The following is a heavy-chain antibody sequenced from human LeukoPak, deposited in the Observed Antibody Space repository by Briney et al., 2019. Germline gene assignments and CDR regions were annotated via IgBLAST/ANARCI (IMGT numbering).Heavy chain of an antibody. CDR3: AAGNNYASS. D-gene: IGHD3-10*01. V-gene: IGHV3-66*01. CDR2: IYSGDNT. CDR1: GFTVSSNY. J-gene: IGHJ5*02. Sequence: GGSLRLSCAASGFTVSSNYMSWVRQAPGKGLEWVSVIYSGDNTYYADSVKGRFTISRDNAKRSVYLQMNSLRAEDTAVYYCAAGNNYASSWGQGTLVTVSS.